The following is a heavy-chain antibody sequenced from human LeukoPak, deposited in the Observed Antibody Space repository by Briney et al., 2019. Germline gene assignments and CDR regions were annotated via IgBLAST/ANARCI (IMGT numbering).Heavy chain of an antibody. J-gene: IGHJ4*02. CDR1: GGSISSYY. D-gene: IGHD3-22*01. V-gene: IGHV4-59*01. CDR3: ASTNDNYYDSSGQFDY. CDR2: IYYSGST. Sequence: SETLSLTCTVSGGSISSYYWSWLRQPPGKGLEWIGYIYYSGSTNYNPSLKSRVTISVDTSKNQFSLKLSSVTAADTAVYYCASTNDNYYDSSGQFDYWGQGTLVTVSS.